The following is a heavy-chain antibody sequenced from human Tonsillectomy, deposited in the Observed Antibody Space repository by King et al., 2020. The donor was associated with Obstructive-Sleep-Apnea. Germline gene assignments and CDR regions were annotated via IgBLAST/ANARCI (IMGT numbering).Heavy chain of an antibody. Sequence: VQLVESGGGLVQPGGSLRLSCAASGFTFSSYAMTWVRQAPGKGLEWVSTISDSGENTYYAGSVKGRLTVSRDNSKNTLHLQMKSLRTEDTAIYYCAKDRGGGGGGIDYWGQGTVVTVSS. D-gene: IGHD3-16*01. CDR3: AKDRGGGGGGIDY. CDR2: ISDSGENT. V-gene: IGHV3-23*04. J-gene: IGHJ4*02. CDR1: GFTFSSYA.